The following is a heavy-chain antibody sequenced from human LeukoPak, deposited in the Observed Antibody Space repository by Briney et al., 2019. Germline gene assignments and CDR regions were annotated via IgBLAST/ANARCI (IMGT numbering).Heavy chain of an antibody. CDR1: GYTFTGYY. D-gene: IGHD3-9*01. CDR3: ARDNRRALYDILTGYYIGGDAFDI. J-gene: IGHJ3*02. CDR2: INPNSGGT. Sequence: ASVKVSCKASGYTFTGYYMHWVRQAPGQGLEWMGWINPNSGGTNYAQKLQGRVTMTRDTSISTAYMELSRLRSDDTAVYYCARDNRRALYDILTGYYIGGDAFDIWGQGTMVTVSS. V-gene: IGHV1-2*02.